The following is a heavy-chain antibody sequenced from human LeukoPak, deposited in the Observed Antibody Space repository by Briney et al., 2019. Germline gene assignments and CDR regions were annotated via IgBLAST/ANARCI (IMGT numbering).Heavy chain of an antibody. V-gene: IGHV4-59*08. CDR1: GGSISSYY. CDR3: GGGSYDYFDY. Sequence: SETLSLTCTVSGGSISSYYWSWIRQPPGKGLEWIGYIYYSGSTNYNPSLKSRVTISVDTSKNQFSLKLSSVTAADTAVYYCGGGSYDYFDYWGQGTLVTVSS. J-gene: IGHJ4*02. D-gene: IGHD1-26*01. CDR2: IYYSGST.